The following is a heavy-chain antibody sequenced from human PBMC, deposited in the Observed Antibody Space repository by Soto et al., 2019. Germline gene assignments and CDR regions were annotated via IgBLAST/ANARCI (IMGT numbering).Heavy chain of an antibody. V-gene: IGHV1-69*08. CDR1: GGTFSIYT. CDR2: IIPIPGIA. CDR3: ARESPELDV. Sequence: QVQLVQSGAEVKKPGSSVKVSCKASGGTFSIYTISWVRQAPGQGLEWMGRIIPIPGIANYAQKFQGRVTITADKSTSTAYMELSSLRSEDTGVYYCARESPELDVWGKGTTVTVSS. D-gene: IGHD1-7*01. J-gene: IGHJ6*04.